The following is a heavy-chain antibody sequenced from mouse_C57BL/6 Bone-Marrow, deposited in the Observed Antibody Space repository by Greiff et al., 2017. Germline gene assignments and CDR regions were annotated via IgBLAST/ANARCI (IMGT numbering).Heavy chain of an antibody. CDR2: IHPNSGST. CDR1: GYTFTSYW. J-gene: IGHJ2*01. V-gene: IGHV1-64*01. CDR3: ARFYYYGSYFDY. D-gene: IGHD1-1*01. Sequence: VQLQQSGAELVKPGASVKLSCKASGYTFTSYWMHWVKQRPGQGLEWIGMIHPNSGSTNYNEKFKSKATLTVDKSSSTAYMQLSSLTSEDSAVYYCARFYYYGSYFDYWGQGTTLTVSS.